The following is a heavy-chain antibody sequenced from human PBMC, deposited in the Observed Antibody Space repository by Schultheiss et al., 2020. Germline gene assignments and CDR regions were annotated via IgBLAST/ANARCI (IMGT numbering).Heavy chain of an antibody. CDR2: ISSSSSTI. D-gene: IGHD6-19*01. J-gene: IGHJ4*02. V-gene: IGHV3-48*01. CDR3: AKVRSSGWHEPDY. Sequence: GESLKISCAASGFTFSSYSMNWVRQAPGKGLEWVSYISSSSSTIYYADSVKGRFTISRDNSKNTLYLQMNSLRAEDTAVYYCAKVRSSGWHEPDYWGQGTLVTVSS. CDR1: GFTFSSYS.